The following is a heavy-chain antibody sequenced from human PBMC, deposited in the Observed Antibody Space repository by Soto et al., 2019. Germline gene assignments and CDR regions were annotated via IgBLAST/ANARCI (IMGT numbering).Heavy chain of an antibody. CDR3: AKGGEYSGYSTLFDY. V-gene: IGHV3-23*01. D-gene: IGHD5-12*01. J-gene: IGHJ4*02. Sequence: EVQLLESGGGLVQPGGSLRLSCAASGFTFSSYAMSWVRQAPGKGLEWVSAISGSGGSTYYADSVKGRFTISRDNSMNTLYLQMNRLRAEDTAVYYCAKGGEYSGYSTLFDYWGQGTLVTVSS. CDR1: GFTFSSYA. CDR2: ISGSGGST.